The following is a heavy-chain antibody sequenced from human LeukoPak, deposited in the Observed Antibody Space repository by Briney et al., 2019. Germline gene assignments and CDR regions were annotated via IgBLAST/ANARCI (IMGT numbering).Heavy chain of an antibody. CDR2: MNPNSGNT. V-gene: IGHV1-8*01. Sequence: GASVKVSCKASVYTFTSYDINWVRQATGQGLEWRGWMNPNSGNTGYAQKFQGRVTMTRNTSITAAYMELSSLRSEDTAVYYCARGKYYDRYAFDIWGQGTMVTVSS. CDR3: ARGKYYDRYAFDI. D-gene: IGHD3-16*01. J-gene: IGHJ3*02. CDR1: VYTFTSYD.